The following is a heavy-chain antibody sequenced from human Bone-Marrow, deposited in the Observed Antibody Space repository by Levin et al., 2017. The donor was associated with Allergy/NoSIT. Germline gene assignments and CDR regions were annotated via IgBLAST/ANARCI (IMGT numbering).Heavy chain of an antibody. CDR3: ARAGRQQLVRGNWFDP. V-gene: IGHV4-31*03. CDR1: GGSISSGGYY. Sequence: SETLSLTCTVSGGSISSGGYYWSWIRQHPGKGLEWIGYIYYSGSTYYNPSLKSRVTISVDTSNNQFSLKLSSVTAADTAVYYCARAGRQQLVRGNWFDPWGQGTLVTVSS. CDR2: IYYSGST. D-gene: IGHD6-13*01. J-gene: IGHJ5*02.